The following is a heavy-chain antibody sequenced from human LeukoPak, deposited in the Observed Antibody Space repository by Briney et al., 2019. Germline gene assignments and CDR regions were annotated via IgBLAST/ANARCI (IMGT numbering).Heavy chain of an antibody. CDR2: IYHSGST. CDR3: AALSPPFDY. J-gene: IGHJ4*02. Sequence: PSETLSLTCAVSGCSISSGYYWGWIRQPPGKGLEWIGSIYHSGSTYYNPFLKSRVTISVDTSKNQFSLKLSSVTAADTAVYYCAALSPPFDYWGQGTLVTVSS. D-gene: IGHD3-3*02. V-gene: IGHV4-38-2*01. CDR1: GCSISSGYY.